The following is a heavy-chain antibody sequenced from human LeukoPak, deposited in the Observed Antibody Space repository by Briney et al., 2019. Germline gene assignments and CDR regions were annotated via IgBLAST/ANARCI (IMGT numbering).Heavy chain of an antibody. CDR3: ARDLRSQNIAARTSALDY. CDR2: INPSGGST. J-gene: IGHJ4*02. Sequence: GASVKVSCKASGYTFTGYYMHWVRQAPGQGLEWMGIINPSGGSTSYAQKFQGRVTMTRDTSTSTVYMELSSLRSEDTAVYYCARDLRSQNIAARTSALDYWGQGTLVTVSS. CDR1: GYTFTGYY. D-gene: IGHD6-6*01. V-gene: IGHV1-46*01.